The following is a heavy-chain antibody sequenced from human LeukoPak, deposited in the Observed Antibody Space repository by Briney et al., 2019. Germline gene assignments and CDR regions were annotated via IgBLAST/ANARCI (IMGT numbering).Heavy chain of an antibody. D-gene: IGHD6-19*01. V-gene: IGHV1-69*13. CDR1: GGTFSSYA. J-gene: IGHJ4*02. CDR2: IIPIFGTA. Sequence: AASVKVSCKASGGTFSSYAIGWVRQAPGQGLEWMGGIIPIFGTANYAQKFQGRVTITADESTSTAYMELSSLRSEDTAVYYCARVDSSGWRGWSGYFDYWGQGTLVTVSS. CDR3: ARVDSSGWRGWSGYFDY.